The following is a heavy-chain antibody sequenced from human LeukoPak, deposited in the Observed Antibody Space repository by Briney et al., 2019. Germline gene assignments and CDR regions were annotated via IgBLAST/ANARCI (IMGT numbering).Heavy chain of an antibody. CDR3: GRDKGKTCIDN. Sequence: GGSLRLSCAASGFTVSDNYMSWVRQAPGKGLEWVAFIWHDGSNKYYAESVKGRFTISRDNSKNMVYLQMDSLRDEDTAVYYCGRDKGKTCIDNWGQGTLITVSS. J-gene: IGHJ4*02. V-gene: IGHV3-30*02. CDR1: GFTVSDNY. CDR2: IWHDGSNK.